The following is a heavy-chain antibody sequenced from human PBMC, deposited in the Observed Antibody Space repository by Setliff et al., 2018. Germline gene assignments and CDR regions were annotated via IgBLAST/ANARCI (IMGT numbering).Heavy chain of an antibody. CDR2: VNPNSEAT. J-gene: IGHJ1*01. CDR1: GYTFSDYY. Sequence: ASVKVSCKASGYTFSDYYMQWVRQAPGKGLEWMGWVNPNSEATNYAEKFQGRVTMTGDTSISTAYMELSSLRFDDTAVYYCARGNPAERYEYWGQGTLVTVSS. D-gene: IGHD5-12*01. V-gene: IGHV1-2*02. CDR3: ARGNPAERYEY.